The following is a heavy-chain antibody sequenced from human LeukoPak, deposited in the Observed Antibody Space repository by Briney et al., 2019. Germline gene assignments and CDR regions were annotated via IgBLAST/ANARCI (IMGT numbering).Heavy chain of an antibody. CDR1: GGSISSSSYY. J-gene: IGHJ1*01. D-gene: IGHD6-13*01. Sequence: PSETLSLTCTVSGGSISSSSYYWGWIRQPPGKGLEWIGSIYYSGSTYYNPSLKSRVAMSVDTSKNHFSLNLTSVTAADNGVYYCARALAAAVINWGQGTLVTVSS. V-gene: IGHV4-39*02. CDR3: ARALAAAVIN. CDR2: IYYSGST.